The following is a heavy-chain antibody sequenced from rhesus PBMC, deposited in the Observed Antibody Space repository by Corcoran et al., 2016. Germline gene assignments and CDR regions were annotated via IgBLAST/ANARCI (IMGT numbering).Heavy chain of an antibody. CDR3: ARRLAAGTLYYFDY. D-gene: IGHD6-31*01. Sequence: QVTLKESGPALVKPTQTLTLTCTFSGFSLSTSGMCVGWLRHPSRTPLEWLAHIYCNDDKYFSTSLKSRLTISKDTSKNQVVLTMTNMDPVDTATYYCARRLAAGTLYYFDYWGQGVLVTVSS. V-gene: IGHV2-1*01. J-gene: IGHJ4*01. CDR1: GFSLSTSGMC. CDR2: IYCNDDK.